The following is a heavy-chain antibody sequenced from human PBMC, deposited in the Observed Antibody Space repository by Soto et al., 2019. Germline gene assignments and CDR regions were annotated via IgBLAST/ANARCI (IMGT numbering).Heavy chain of an antibody. Sequence: EVQLVESGGGLVQPGGSLRLSCAASGFTFSSYSMNWVRQAPGKGLEWVSYISSSSSTIYYADSVKGRFTISRDNAKNSLYLQMNSLRDEDTAVYYCARDRKIRDYYDSSGYYDWGQGTLATVSS. V-gene: IGHV3-48*02. J-gene: IGHJ4*02. D-gene: IGHD3-22*01. CDR2: ISSSSSTI. CDR1: GFTFSSYS. CDR3: ARDRKIRDYYDSSGYYD.